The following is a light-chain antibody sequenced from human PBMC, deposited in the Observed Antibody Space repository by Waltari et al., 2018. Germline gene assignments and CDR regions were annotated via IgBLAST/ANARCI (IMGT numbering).Light chain of an antibody. V-gene: IGKV4-1*01. J-gene: IGKJ2*01. Sequence: DFVMTQSPASLALSLGEWATIHCKTSPTVLYNSNNRNYLTWYQQKPGQPPRLPFYWASTRESGVPDRFSASGSGTDFTLTISRLQPEDVAIYYCQQYYSSPYTFGQGTRLEIK. CDR3: QQYYSSPYT. CDR1: PTVLYNSNNRNY. CDR2: WAS.